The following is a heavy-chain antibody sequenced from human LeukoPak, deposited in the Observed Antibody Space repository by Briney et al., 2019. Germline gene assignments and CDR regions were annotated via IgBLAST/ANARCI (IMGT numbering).Heavy chain of an antibody. CDR3: ARQGI. CDR1: GFTFSGFE. J-gene: IGHJ4*02. D-gene: IGHD2-21*01. CDR2: ISSSYRTI. V-gene: IGHV3-48*03. Sequence: PGGSLRLSCVASGFTFSGFEMNWVRQAPGKGLEWVSYISSSYRTIYYADSVKGRFTVSRDNTKNSIYLQMNSLRVEDTAMYYCARQGIWGQGTLVTVSS.